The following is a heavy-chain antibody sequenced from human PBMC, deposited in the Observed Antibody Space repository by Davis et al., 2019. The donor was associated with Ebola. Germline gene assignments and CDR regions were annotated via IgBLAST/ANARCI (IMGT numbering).Heavy chain of an antibody. CDR1: GYSFINYY. J-gene: IGHJ5*02. CDR2: INPSGGST. V-gene: IGHV1-46*01. CDR3: ARDHTIGGDWFDP. Sequence: ASVKVSCKASGYSFINYYIHWMRQAPGQGLEWMGLINPSGGSTDYAQRFQGRVTLTRDTSTTTVYMELRGLRSEDTAVYYCARDHTIGGDWFDPWGQGTLVTASS.